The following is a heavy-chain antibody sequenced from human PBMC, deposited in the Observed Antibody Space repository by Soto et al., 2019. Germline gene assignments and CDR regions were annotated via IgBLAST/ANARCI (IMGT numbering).Heavy chain of an antibody. V-gene: IGHV3-33*01. J-gene: IGHJ2*01. Sequence: QVQLVESGGGVVQPGRSLRLSCAASGFTFSSYGMHWVRQAPGKGLEWVAVIWYDGSNKYYADSVKGRFTISRDNSKNTLDLQMNSLRAEDTAVYYCARASSPALYFDLWGRGTLVTVSS. D-gene: IGHD2-2*01. CDR2: IWYDGSNK. CDR3: ARASSPALYFDL. CDR1: GFTFSSYG.